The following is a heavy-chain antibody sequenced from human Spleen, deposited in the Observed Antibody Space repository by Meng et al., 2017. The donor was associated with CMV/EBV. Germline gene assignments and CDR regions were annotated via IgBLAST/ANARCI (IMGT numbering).Heavy chain of an antibody. D-gene: IGHD3-22*01. CDR3: ASFTSRWLVPGAFDI. CDR1: GYTFTAYD. Sequence: ASVKVSCKASGYTFTAYDLYWGRQAPGQGLEWMGWINPNSGAANYAQKFQGRVTVTRDTSINTAYMELRRLTSEDTAVYYCASFTSRWLVPGAFDIWGQGTMVTVSS. CDR2: INPNSGAA. J-gene: IGHJ3*02. V-gene: IGHV1-2*02.